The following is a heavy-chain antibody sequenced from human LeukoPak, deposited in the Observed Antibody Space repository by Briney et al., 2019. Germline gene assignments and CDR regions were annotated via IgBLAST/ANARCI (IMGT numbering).Heavy chain of an antibody. Sequence: SETLSLTRTVSVGSISSYYWSWIRQPPGKGLEWIGYIYYSGSTNYTPSLKSRVTISVDTSKNQFSLKLSSVTAADTAVYYCARAHRAAAGNYYFDYWGQGTLVTVSS. CDR1: VGSISSYY. CDR2: IYYSGST. CDR3: ARAHRAAAGNYYFDY. V-gene: IGHV4-59*01. J-gene: IGHJ4*02. D-gene: IGHD6-13*01.